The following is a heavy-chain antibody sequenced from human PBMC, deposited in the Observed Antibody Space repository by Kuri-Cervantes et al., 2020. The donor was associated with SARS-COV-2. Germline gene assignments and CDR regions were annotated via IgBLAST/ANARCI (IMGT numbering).Heavy chain of an antibody. Sequence: GGSLRLSCAASGFTFSDYYMSWVRQAPGKGLEWVSAISGSGGSTYYADSVKGRFTISRDNAKNTLYLQMNSLRAEDTAVYYCARGIGIAAAGHWGQGTLVTVSS. CDR2: ISGSGGST. J-gene: IGHJ4*02. V-gene: IGHV3-23*01. D-gene: IGHD6-13*01. CDR3: ARGIGIAAAGH. CDR1: GFTFSDYY.